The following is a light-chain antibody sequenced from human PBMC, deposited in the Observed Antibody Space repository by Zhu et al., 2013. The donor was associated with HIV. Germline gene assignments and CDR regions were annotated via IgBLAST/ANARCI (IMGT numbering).Light chain of an antibody. CDR2: GVS. V-gene: IGKV3-20*01. CDR3: QHYDGSLYM. J-gene: IGKJ2*01. Sequence: EFVLTQSPGTLSLSPGDTATLSCRASQSVSSSYLAWYQQKPGQAPRLVIYGVSSRATGIPDRFSGSGSGTDFTLTISRLEPEDFAVYYCQHYDGSLYMFGQGTKVEIK. CDR1: QSVSSSY.